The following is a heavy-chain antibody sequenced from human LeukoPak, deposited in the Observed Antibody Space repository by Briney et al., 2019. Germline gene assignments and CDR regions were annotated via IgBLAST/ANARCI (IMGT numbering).Heavy chain of an antibody. CDR2: ISYDGSNK. V-gene: IGHV3-30*18. D-gene: IGHD4-17*01. J-gene: IGHJ4*02. CDR1: GFTFSSYG. CDR3: AKVPRGDYAVDY. Sequence: GGSLRLSCAASGFTFSSYGMHWVSQAPAKGLEWVAVISYDGSNKYYADSVKGRFTISRDNSKNTLYLQMNSLRAEDTAVYYCAKVPRGDYAVDYWGQGTLVTVSS.